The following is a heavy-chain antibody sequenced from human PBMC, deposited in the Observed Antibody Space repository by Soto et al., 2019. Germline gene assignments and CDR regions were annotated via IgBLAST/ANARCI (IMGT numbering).Heavy chain of an antibody. D-gene: IGHD6-13*01. CDR2: IYYSGST. CDR1: GGSISSSSYY. V-gene: IGHV4-39*01. CDR3: ARQQAPWQNSSSWYVGYYYYGMDV. Sequence: ETLSLTCTVSGGSISSSSYYWGWIRQPPGKGLEWIGSIYYSGSTYYNPSLKSRVTISVDTSKNQFSLKLSSVTAADTAVYYCARQQAPWQNSSSWYVGYYYYGMDVWGQGTTVTVSS. J-gene: IGHJ6*02.